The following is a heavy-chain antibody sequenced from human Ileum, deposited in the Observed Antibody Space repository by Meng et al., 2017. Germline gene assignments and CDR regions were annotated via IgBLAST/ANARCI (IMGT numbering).Heavy chain of an antibody. Sequence: QITLEETGPALVKATQTLTLTCNFSGFSLATGVVSVAWIRQHPGEALEWLALIYWDDDKRYSPSLKNRLAITKDTSKNQVVLTMTNMDPMDTGTYYCAHSPQGYFDYWGPGTLVTVSS. CDR2: IYWDDDK. J-gene: IGHJ4*02. CDR3: AHSPQGYFDY. CDR1: GFSLATGVVS. V-gene: IGHV2-5*02.